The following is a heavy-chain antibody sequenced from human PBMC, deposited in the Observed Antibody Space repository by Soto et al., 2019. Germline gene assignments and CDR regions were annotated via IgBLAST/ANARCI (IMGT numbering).Heavy chain of an antibody. D-gene: IGHD2-15*01. J-gene: IGHJ6*02. V-gene: IGHV1-46*03. CDR2: INPSGGST. Sequence: ASVKVSCKASGYTFTSYYMHWVRQAPGQGLEWMGIINPSGGSTSYAQKFQGRVTMTRDTSTSTVYMELSSLRSEDTAVYYCASTIGYCSGGSCYGMDVWGQGTAVTVSS. CDR1: GYTFTSYY. CDR3: ASTIGYCSGGSCYGMDV.